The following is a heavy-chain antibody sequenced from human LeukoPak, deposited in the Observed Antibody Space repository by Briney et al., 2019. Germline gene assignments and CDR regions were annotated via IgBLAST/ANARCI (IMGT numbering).Heavy chain of an antibody. CDR3: ARDMGRPTRTPHYYYYMDV. Sequence: SVKVSCKSSGGTFTNYSFSWVRQAPGQGLEWMGGIMPIFDTANYAQRFRGRVTITTDESTSTAYMELSGLRSEDTAVYYCARDMGRPTRTPHYYYYMDVWGKGTTVTVSS. D-gene: IGHD2-15*01. V-gene: IGHV1-69*05. J-gene: IGHJ6*03. CDR1: GGTFTNYS. CDR2: IMPIFDTA.